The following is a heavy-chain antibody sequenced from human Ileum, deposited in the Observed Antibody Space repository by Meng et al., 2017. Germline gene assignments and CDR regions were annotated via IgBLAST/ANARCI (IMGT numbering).Heavy chain of an antibody. D-gene: IGHD7-27*01. CDR1: GGSVSSSGYQ. V-gene: IGHV4-61*08. CDR3: ARDHWGSLDY. J-gene: IGHJ4*02. CDR2: AST. Sequence: QGALQGAGPGLVRPAETLSRLCAVSGGSVSSSGYQWGWIRQPPGKGLEWIGYASTNYNPSLKSRVTISVDTSKNQFSLKLTSATAADTAVYYCARDHWGSLDYWGQGVLVTVSS.